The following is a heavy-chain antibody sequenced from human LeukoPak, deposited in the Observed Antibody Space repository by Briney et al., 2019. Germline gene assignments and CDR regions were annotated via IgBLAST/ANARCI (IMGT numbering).Heavy chain of an antibody. J-gene: IGHJ6*03. CDR3: ARHSEPLGYCSGGSCYNLHYYYYMDV. V-gene: IGHV5-51*01. CDR1: GYSFTSYW. Sequence: GESLKISCKGSGYSFTSYWIGWVRQMPGKGLEWMGIIYPGDSDTRYSPSFQGQVTISADKSISTAYLQWSSLKASDTAMYYCARHSEPLGYCSGGSCYNLHYYYYMDVWGKGTTVTVPS. CDR2: IYPGDSDT. D-gene: IGHD2-15*01.